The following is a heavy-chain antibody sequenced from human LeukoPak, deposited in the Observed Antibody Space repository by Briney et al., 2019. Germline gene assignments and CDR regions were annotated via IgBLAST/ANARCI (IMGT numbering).Heavy chain of an antibody. D-gene: IGHD6-13*01. CDR1: GYTFTSYA. CDR3: ARLNKGSSSWYWGYNWFDP. J-gene: IGHJ5*02. CDR2: IIPIFGTA. Sequence: SVKVSCKASGYTFTSYAISWVRQAPGQGLEWMGGIIPIFGTANYAQKFQGRVTITTDESTSTAYMELSSLRSEDTAVYYCARLNKGSSSWYWGYNWFDPWGQGTLVTVSS. V-gene: IGHV1-69*05.